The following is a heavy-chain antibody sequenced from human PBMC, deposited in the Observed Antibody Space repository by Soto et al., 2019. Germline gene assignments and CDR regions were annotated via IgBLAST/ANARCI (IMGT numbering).Heavy chain of an antibody. V-gene: IGHV1-69*04. Sequence: ASVKVSCKASGGTFSSYTISWVRQAPGQGLEWMGRIIPILGIANYAQKFQGRVTITADKSTSTAYMELSSLRSEDTAVYYCARDCSGGSCYSTPLPFYDAFDIWGQGTMVTVSS. CDR3: ARDCSGGSCYSTPLPFYDAFDI. CDR1: GGTFSSYT. CDR2: IIPILGIA. D-gene: IGHD2-15*01. J-gene: IGHJ3*02.